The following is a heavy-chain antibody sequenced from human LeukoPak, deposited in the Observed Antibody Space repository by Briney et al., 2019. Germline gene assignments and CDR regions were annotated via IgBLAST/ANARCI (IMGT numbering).Heavy chain of an antibody. CDR3: ARGSYRKALITIFGVGTFDY. CDR2: INHSGST. Sequence: SETLSLTCAVYGGSFSGYYWSWVRQPPGKGLEWIGEINHSGSTNYNPSLKSRVTISVDTSKNQFSLKLSSVTAADTAVYYCARGSYRKALITIFGVGTFDYWGQGTLVTVSS. D-gene: IGHD3-3*01. J-gene: IGHJ4*02. V-gene: IGHV4-34*01. CDR1: GGSFSGYY.